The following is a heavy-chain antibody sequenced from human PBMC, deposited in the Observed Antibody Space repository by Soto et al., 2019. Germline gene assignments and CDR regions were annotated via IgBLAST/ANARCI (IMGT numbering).Heavy chain of an antibody. Sequence: SETLSLTCTVSGGSISSSSYYWGWIRQPPGKGLEWIGTIYYSGSTYYNPSLKSRVTISVDRSKNQFSLKLNSVTAADTAVYYCARRGAVTVSTFDYWGQGTLVTVSS. D-gene: IGHD6-19*01. CDR1: GGSISSSSYY. V-gene: IGHV4-39*01. CDR3: ARRGAVTVSTFDY. CDR2: IYYSGST. J-gene: IGHJ4*02.